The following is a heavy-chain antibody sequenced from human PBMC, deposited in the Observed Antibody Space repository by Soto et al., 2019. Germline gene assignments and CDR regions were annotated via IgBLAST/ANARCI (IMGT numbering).Heavy chain of an antibody. CDR1: GYTFTSYD. Sequence: ASVKVSCKASGYTFTSYDINWGRQATGQGLEWMGWMNPNSGNTGYAQKFQGRVTMTRNTSISTAYMELSSLRSEDTAVYYCARSYYDILTGYSDNWFDPWGQGTLVTVSS. V-gene: IGHV1-8*01. D-gene: IGHD3-9*01. CDR2: MNPNSGNT. CDR3: ARSYYDILTGYSDNWFDP. J-gene: IGHJ5*02.